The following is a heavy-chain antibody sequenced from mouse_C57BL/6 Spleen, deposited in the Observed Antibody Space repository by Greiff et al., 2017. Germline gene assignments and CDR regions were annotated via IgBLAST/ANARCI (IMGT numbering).Heavy chain of an antibody. CDR1: GYTFTSYW. J-gene: IGHJ3*01. D-gene: IGHD6-1*01. V-gene: IGHV1-53*01. CDR3: ARGGNSAWFAY. CDR2: INPSNGGT. Sequence: VQLQQPGTELVKPGASVKLSCKASGYTFTSYWMHWVKQRPGQGLEWIGNINPSNGGTNYNEKFKSKATMTVDKSSSTAYMQLSRLTSGDSAVYYCARGGNSAWFAYWGQGTLVTVSA.